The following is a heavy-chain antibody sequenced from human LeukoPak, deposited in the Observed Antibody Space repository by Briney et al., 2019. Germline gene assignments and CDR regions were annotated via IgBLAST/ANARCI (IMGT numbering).Heavy chain of an antibody. V-gene: IGHV1-18*01. D-gene: IGHD2-15*01. CDR1: GYTFTNYG. CDR3: ARDPCSGGSCYSVPEY. J-gene: IGHJ4*02. CDR2: ISAYNDNT. Sequence: ASVKVSCKASGYTFTNYGISWVRQAPGQGLEWMGWISAYNDNTNYAQKLQGRVTKTTDTSTSTAYMELRSLRSDDTAVYYCARDPCSGGSCYSVPEYWGQGTLVTVSS.